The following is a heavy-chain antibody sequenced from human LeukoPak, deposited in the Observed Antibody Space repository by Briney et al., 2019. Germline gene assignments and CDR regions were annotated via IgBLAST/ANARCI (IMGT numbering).Heavy chain of an antibody. V-gene: IGHV4-39*01. J-gene: IGHJ2*01. Sequence: SETLSLTCTVSGGSISSSSYYWGWIRQPPGKGLEWIGSIYYSGSTYYNPSLKSRVTISVDTSKNQFSLKLSSVTAADTAVYYCARWAVTGNWYFDLWGRGTLSLSPQ. CDR2: IYYSGST. CDR3: ARWAVTGNWYFDL. D-gene: IGHD4-17*01. CDR1: GGSISSSSYY.